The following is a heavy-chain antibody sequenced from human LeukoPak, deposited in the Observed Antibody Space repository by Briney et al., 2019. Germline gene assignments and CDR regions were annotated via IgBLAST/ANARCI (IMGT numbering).Heavy chain of an antibody. CDR3: ARVGLYSSSWLTAMYYFDY. J-gene: IGHJ4*02. V-gene: IGHV4-34*01. D-gene: IGHD6-13*01. Sequence: SETLSLTCAVYGGSFSGYYWSWIRQPPGKGLEWIGEINHSGSTNYNPSLKSRVTISVDTSKNQFSLKLSSVTAADTAAYYCARVGLYSSSWLTAMYYFDYWGQGTLVTVSS. CDR1: GGSFSGYY. CDR2: INHSGST.